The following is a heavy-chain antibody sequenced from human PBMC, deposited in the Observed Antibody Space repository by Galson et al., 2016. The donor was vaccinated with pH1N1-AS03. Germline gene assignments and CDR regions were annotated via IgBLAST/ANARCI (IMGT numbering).Heavy chain of an antibody. J-gene: IGHJ4*02. CDR3: ARGWYDIWTGYLVGPFDY. V-gene: IGHV3-11*01. CDR1: GFTFSDYY. CDR2: ITSSGGSGPTI. D-gene: IGHD3-9*01. Sequence: SLRLSCAASGFTFSDYYMSWIRQAPGKGLEWISCITSSGGSGPTIYYADSVKGRFTISRDNAKNSLYLQMNSLRADDTAVYYCARGWYDIWTGYLVGPFDYWGQGALVTVSS.